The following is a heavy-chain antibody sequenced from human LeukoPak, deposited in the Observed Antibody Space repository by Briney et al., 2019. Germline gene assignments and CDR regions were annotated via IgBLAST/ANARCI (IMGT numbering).Heavy chain of an antibody. V-gene: IGHV4-31*03. Sequence: SQTLSLTCTVSGCSISSGGYYWSWIRQHPGQGLEWIGNIYYSGSTYYNPSLKSRVTISVDTSKNQFSLKLSVVTAADTAVYYCARSYRGYSYGHWGQGTLVTVSS. CDR2: IYYSGST. CDR3: ARSYRGYSYGH. D-gene: IGHD5-18*01. J-gene: IGHJ4*02. CDR1: GCSISSGGYY.